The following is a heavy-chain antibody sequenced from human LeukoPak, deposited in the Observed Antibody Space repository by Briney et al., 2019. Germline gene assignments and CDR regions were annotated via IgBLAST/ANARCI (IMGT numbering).Heavy chain of an antibody. V-gene: IGHV1-2*02. CDR1: GGTFSSYA. D-gene: IGHD6-13*01. CDR2: INPNSGGT. Sequence: ASVKVSCKASGGTFSSYAISWVRQAPGQGLEWMGWINPNSGGTNYAQKFQGRVTMTRDTSISTAYMELSRLRSDDTAVYYCARVAAAGRDYWGQGTLVTVSS. CDR3: ARVAAAGRDY. J-gene: IGHJ4*02.